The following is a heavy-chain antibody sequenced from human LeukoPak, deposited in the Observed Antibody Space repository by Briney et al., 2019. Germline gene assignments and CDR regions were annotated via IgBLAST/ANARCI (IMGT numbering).Heavy chain of an antibody. V-gene: IGHV4-59*03. CDR1: DGSIRTYY. J-gene: IGHJ4*02. CDR3: ATNKDWAEAD. D-gene: IGHD3/OR15-3a*01. Sequence: SETLSLTCSVSDGSIRTYYWSWIRQSPGQGLEWIGNIYYRGDINYNPSLKSRVTISIDTSKNQFSLKVTSLTAADTAVYYCATNKDWAEADWGQGTLVIVSS. CDR2: IYYRGDI.